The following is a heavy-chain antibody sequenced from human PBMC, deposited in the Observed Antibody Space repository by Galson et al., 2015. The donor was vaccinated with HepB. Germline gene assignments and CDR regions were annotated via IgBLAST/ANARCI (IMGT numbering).Heavy chain of an antibody. J-gene: IGHJ3*02. CDR1: GFTFDDYG. V-gene: IGHV3-20*01. CDR3: ARGDLTGYFQDAFDI. Sequence: SLRLSCAASGFTFDDYGMSWVRQAPGKGLEWVSGINWNGGSTGYADSVKGRFTISRDNAKNSLYLQMNSLRAEDTALYHCARGDLTGYFQDAFDIWGQGTMVTVSS. CDR2: INWNGGST. D-gene: IGHD3-9*01.